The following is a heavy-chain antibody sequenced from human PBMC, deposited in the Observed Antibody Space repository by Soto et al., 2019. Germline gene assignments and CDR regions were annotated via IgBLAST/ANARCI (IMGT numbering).Heavy chain of an antibody. J-gene: IGHJ4*02. CDR2: INAGNGET. Sequence: ASVKVSCKASGYTFTSYAMRWVRQAPGQRLEWMAWINAGNGETIYAQKFQGRVTMTEDTSTDTAYMELSSLRSEDTAVYYCASVPRNYDILTGPDYWGQGTLVTVSS. V-gene: IGHV1-3*01. D-gene: IGHD3-9*01. CDR3: ASVPRNYDILTGPDY. CDR1: GYTFTSYA.